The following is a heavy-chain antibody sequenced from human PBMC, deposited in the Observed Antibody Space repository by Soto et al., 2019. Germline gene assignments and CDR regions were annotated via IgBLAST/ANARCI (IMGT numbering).Heavy chain of an antibody. CDR1: GGSISSGGYY. CDR2: IYYSGST. V-gene: IGHV4-31*03. D-gene: IGHD3-22*01. Sequence: SETLSLTCTVSGGSISSGGYYWSWIRQHPGKGLEWIGYIYYSGSTYYNPSLKSRVTISVDTSKNQFSLKLSSVTAADTAVYYWARSSGPRGSWFDPWGQGTLVTVPS. CDR3: ARSSGPRGSWFDP. J-gene: IGHJ5*02.